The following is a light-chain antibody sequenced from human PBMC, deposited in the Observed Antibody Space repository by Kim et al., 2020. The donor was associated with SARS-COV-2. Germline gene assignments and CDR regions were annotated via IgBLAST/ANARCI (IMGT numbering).Light chain of an antibody. CDR3: SSYAGSNNFVV. CDR2: EVT. J-gene: IGLJ3*02. Sequence: QSALTQAPSASGSPGQSVAISCTGSSSNIGAYDYVSWYQQHPGKAPNLVIFEVTKRPSGVPDRFSGSKSGNTASLTVSGLQADDEAVYYCSSYAGSNNFVVFGGGTQLTVL. V-gene: IGLV2-8*01. CDR1: SSNIGAYDY.